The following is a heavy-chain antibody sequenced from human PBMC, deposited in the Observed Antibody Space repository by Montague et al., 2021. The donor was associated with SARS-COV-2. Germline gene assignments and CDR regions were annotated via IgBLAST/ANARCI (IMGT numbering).Heavy chain of an antibody. CDR1: TEAFNGYY. J-gene: IGHJ3*02. CDR2: VSHPGSA. D-gene: IGHD3-22*01. V-gene: IGHV4-34*01. Sequence: SETLSLTCAVYTEAFNGYYWTWIRQPPGKGLEWIGEVSHPGSAKYNPSLKSRVTISVDTYRKQVSLRLTSVTAADTATYYCARDVYNRVIVVVGPLYAFDIWGQGNMVTVS. CDR3: ARDVYNRVIVVVGPLYAFDI.